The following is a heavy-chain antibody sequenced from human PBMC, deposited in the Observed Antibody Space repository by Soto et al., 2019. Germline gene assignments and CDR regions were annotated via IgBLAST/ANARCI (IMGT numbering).Heavy chain of an antibody. CDR3: AREGNSGSYYRYYYYGMDV. V-gene: IGHV4-4*07. J-gene: IGHJ6*02. CDR1: GGCISSYY. Sequence: PXGTLSLTCTVSGGCISSYYWSWIRQPAGKGLEWIGRIYTSGSTNYNPSLKSRVTMSVDTSKNQFSLKLSSVTAADTAVYYCAREGNSGSYYRYYYYGMDVWAQGTTVTVSS. CDR2: IYTSGST. D-gene: IGHD1-26*01.